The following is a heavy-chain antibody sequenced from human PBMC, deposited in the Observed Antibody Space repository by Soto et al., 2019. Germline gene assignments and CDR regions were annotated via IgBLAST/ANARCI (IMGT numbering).Heavy chain of an antibody. CDR1: GGSISSSSYY. D-gene: IGHD3-3*01. J-gene: IGHJ4*02. CDR3: ARVGSGGGLDFWSGYYFDY. Sequence: SETLSLTCTVSGGSISSSSYYWGWIRQPPGKGLEWIGNIYYSGSTYYNPSLKSRVTISVDTSKNQFSLKLSSVTAADTAVYYCARVGSGGGLDFWSGYYFDYWGQGTLVTVSS. CDR2: IYYSGST. V-gene: IGHV4-39*07.